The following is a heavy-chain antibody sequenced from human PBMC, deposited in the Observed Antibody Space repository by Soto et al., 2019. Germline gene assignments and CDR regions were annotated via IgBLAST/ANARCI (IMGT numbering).Heavy chain of an antibody. CDR2: ISAFNGNT. Sequence: ASVKVTCEASGYTYTSYGISWVRQAPGQGLEWMGWISAFNGNTYYAQKLQGRVTMTTDTSTSTVYMQLSSLTSEDTAVYYCARGGGIVVVTAPYYHWG. CDR3: ARGGGIVVVTAPYYH. V-gene: IGHV1-18*01. D-gene: IGHD2-21*02. J-gene: IGHJ1*01. CDR1: GYTYTSYG.